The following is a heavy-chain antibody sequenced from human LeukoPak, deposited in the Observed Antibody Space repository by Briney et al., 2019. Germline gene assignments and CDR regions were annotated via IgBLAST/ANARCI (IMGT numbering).Heavy chain of an antibody. D-gene: IGHD6-13*01. CDR2: IYYSGST. CDR1: GGSISSGDYY. Sequence: PSETLSLTCTVSGGSISSGDYYWSWIRQPPGKGLEWIGYIYYSGSTYYNPSLKSRVTISVDTSKNQFSLKLSSVTAADTAVYYCASPHPTAAPGAFDIWGQGTMVTVSS. V-gene: IGHV4-30-4*08. CDR3: ASPHPTAAPGAFDI. J-gene: IGHJ3*02.